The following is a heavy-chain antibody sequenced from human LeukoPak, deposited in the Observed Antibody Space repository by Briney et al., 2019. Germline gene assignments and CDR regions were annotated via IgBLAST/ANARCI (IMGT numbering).Heavy chain of an antibody. J-gene: IGHJ4*02. CDR1: GGSISSYY. CDR3: ARANYDILTGRFGYSDY. D-gene: IGHD3-9*01. Sequence: KPSETLSLTCTVSGGSISSYYWSWIRQPPGKGLEWIGYIYYSGSTNYNPSLKSRVTISVDTSKNQFSLKLSSVTAADTAVYYCARANYDILTGRFGYSDYWGQGTLVTVS. V-gene: IGHV4-59*01. CDR2: IYYSGST.